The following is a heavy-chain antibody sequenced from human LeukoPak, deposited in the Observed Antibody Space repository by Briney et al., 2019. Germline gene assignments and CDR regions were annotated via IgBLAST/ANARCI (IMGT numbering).Heavy chain of an antibody. V-gene: IGHV4-59*08. D-gene: IGHD1-26*01. CDR3: ARQVGASYYFDY. Sequence: KRSETLSLTCTVSGGSISSYYWSWIRQPPGKGLEWIGYIYYSGSTNYNPSLKSRVTISVDTSKNQFSLKLSSVTAADTAVYYCARQVGASYYFDYWGQGTLVTVSS. CDR2: IYYSGST. CDR1: GGSISSYY. J-gene: IGHJ4*02.